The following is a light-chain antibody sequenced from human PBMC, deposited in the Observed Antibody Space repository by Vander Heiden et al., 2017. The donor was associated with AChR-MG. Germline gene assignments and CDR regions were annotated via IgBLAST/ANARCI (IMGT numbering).Light chain of an antibody. CDR3: QQDGRSPLT. CDR2: GAS. J-gene: IGKJ4*01. V-gene: IGKV3-20*01. Sequence: EIVLTQSPGTLSLSPGERATLSCRASQSVSSSYLAWYQQKPGQAPRLLIHGASSRATGTPDRFSGSGSGTDFTLTINRLEPEDSAVYYCQQDGRSPLTFGGGTKVEIK. CDR1: QSVSSSY.